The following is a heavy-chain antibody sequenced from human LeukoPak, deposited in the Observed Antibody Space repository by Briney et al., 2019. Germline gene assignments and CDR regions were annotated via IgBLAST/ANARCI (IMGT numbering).Heavy chain of an antibody. J-gene: IGHJ4*02. V-gene: IGHV4-30-4*08. CDR2: IYYSGST. Sequence: SQTLSLTCTVSGGSNSSGDYYWSWIRQPPGTGLEWIGYIYYSGSTYYNPSLKSRVTISVDTSKSQFSLKLSSVTAADTAVYYCARTGLPAAFDYWGQGTLVTVSS. CDR3: ARTGLPAAFDY. D-gene: IGHD2-15*01. CDR1: GGSNSSGDYY.